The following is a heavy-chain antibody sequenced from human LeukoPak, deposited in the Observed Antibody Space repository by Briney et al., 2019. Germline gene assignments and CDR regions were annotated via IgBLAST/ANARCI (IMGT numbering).Heavy chain of an antibody. D-gene: IGHD3-22*01. CDR3: ARGRDSSGFWFDP. Sequence: PSETLSLTCTVSGGSISSYYWSWIRQPPGKGLEWIGYIYYSGSTNYNPSLKSRVTISVDTSKNQFSLKLSSVTAADTAVYYCARGRDSSGFWFDPWGQGTLVTVSS. CDR2: IYYSGST. CDR1: GGSISSYY. V-gene: IGHV4-59*01. J-gene: IGHJ5*02.